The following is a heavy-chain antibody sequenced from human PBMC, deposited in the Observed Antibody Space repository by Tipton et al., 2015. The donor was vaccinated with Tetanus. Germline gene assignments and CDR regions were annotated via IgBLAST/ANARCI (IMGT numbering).Heavy chain of an antibody. CDR1: GFTFSSYG. CDR3: AREYHRAFDI. D-gene: IGHD3-10*01. CDR2: IYSGGST. J-gene: IGHJ3*02. V-gene: IGHV3-NL1*01. Sequence: SLRLSCAASGFTFSSYGMHWVRQAPGKGLEWVAVIYSGGSTYYADSVKGRFTISRDNSKNTLYLQMNSLRAEDTAVYYCAREYHRAFDIWGQGTMVTVSS.